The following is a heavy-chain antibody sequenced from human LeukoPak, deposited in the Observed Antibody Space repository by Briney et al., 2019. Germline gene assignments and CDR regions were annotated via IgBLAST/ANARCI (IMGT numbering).Heavy chain of an antibody. V-gene: IGHV1-2*02. J-gene: IGHJ4*02. D-gene: IGHD4-17*01. Sequence: ASVKDSCKASGHTFSGYYVHWVRQAPGQGLERMGWFDPKSGATNYAQKFQDRVTITKDKSIYTAYKELWRLRSDDTAVYYCARATYGDHFDYWGQGTLVTVSS. CDR3: ARATYGDHFDY. CDR1: GHTFSGYY. CDR2: FDPKSGAT.